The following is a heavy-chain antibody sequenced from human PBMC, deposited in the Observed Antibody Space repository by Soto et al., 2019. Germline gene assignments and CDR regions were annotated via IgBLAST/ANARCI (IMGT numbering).Heavy chain of an antibody. CDR2: IYHSGST. D-gene: IGHD3-22*01. CDR1: GYSISSGYY. J-gene: IGHJ4*02. Sequence: SETLSLTCAVSGYSISSGYYWGWIRQPPGKGLEWIGSIYHSGSTYYNPSLKSRVTISVDTSKNQFSLKLSSVTAADTAVYYCARWDSSDYGFDYWGQGTLVTVSS. CDR3: ARWDSSDYGFDY. V-gene: IGHV4-38-2*01.